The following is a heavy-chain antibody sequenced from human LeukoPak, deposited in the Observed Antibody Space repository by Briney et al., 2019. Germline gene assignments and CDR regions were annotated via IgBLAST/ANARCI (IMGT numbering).Heavy chain of an antibody. V-gene: IGHV4-61*02. CDR2: IYTSGST. J-gene: IGHJ4*02. CDR1: GGSISSGSYY. D-gene: IGHD3-10*01. Sequence: SETLSLTCTVSGGSISSGSYYWSWIRQPAGKGLEWIGRIYTSGSTNYNPSLKSRVTISVDTSKNQFSLKLSSVTAADTAVYYCARGMVRGVIFLDYWGQGTLVTVSS. CDR3: ARGMVRGVIFLDY.